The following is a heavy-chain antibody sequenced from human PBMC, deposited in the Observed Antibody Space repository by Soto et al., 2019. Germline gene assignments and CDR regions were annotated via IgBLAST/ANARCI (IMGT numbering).Heavy chain of an antibody. CDR2: IWYDGSNK. V-gene: IGHV3-33*01. Sequence: QVQLVESGGGVVQPGRSLRLSCAASGFTFSSYGMHWVRQAPGKGLEWVAVIWYDGSNKYYADSVKGRFTISRDNAKNTVYLQMNSLRAEDTAVYYCERAIQPRIAVSGSDYWGQGTLVTVSS. D-gene: IGHD6-19*01. CDR3: ERAIQPRIAVSGSDY. CDR1: GFTFSSYG. J-gene: IGHJ4*02.